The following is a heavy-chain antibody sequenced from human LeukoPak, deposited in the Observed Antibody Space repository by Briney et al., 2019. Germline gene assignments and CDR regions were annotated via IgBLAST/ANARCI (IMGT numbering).Heavy chain of an antibody. V-gene: IGHV3-21*01. D-gene: IGHD6-19*01. CDR1: GFTFSSDW. CDR2: ISSSSSYI. CDR3: ARLPSGWYCLGYCGMDV. J-gene: IGHJ6*02. Sequence: GGSLRLSCAASGFTFSSDWMTWVRQAPGKGLEWVSSISSSSSYIYYADSVKGRFTISRDNAKNSLYLQMNSLRAEDTAVYYCARLPSGWYCLGYCGMDVWGQGTTVTVSS.